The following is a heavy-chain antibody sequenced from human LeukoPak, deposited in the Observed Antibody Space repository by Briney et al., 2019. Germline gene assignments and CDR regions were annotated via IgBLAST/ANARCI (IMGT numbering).Heavy chain of an antibody. Sequence: GASVKVSCKTSGYTFTSYDINWVRQATGQGLEWMGWMNPNSGNTGYAQKFLGWVTMTRDTSISTAYMELSRLRSDDTAVYYCARGNLSGSYSRYYYYGMDVWGQGTTVTVSS. CDR1: GYTFTSYD. CDR2: MNPNSGNT. D-gene: IGHD3-10*01. J-gene: IGHJ6*02. V-gene: IGHV1-8*02. CDR3: ARGNLSGSYSRYYYYGMDV.